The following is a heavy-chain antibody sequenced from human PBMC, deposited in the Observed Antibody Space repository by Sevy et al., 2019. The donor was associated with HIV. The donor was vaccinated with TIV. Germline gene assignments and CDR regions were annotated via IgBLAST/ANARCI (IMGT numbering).Heavy chain of an antibody. Sequence: ASVKVSCKASGYTFTSYGISWVRQAPGQGLEWMGWISAYNGNTNYAQKLQGRVTMTTDTSTTTAYMELRSQRSDVTAVYYWVRSSPSRAAAGYFDYWGQGTLVTVSS. CDR3: VRSSPSRAAAGYFDY. V-gene: IGHV1-18*04. CDR1: GYTFTSYG. CDR2: ISAYNGNT. J-gene: IGHJ4*02. D-gene: IGHD6-13*01.